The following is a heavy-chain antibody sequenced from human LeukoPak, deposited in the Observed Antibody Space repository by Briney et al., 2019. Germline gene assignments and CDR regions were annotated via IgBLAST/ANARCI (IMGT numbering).Heavy chain of an antibody. V-gene: IGHV4-30-2*01. CDR2: IYHSGST. D-gene: IGHD5-18*01. Sequence: PSETLSLTCTVSGGSISSGGYYWSWIRQPPGKGLEWIGYIYHSGSTYYNPSLKSRVTISVDRSKNQFSLKLSSVTAADTAVYYCARDGPPYSYGYWGQGTLVTVSS. CDR1: GGSISSGGYY. CDR3: ARDGPPYSYGY. J-gene: IGHJ4*02.